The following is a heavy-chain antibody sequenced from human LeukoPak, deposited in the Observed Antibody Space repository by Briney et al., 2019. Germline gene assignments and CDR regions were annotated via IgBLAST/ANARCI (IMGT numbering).Heavy chain of an antibody. CDR1: EASFSSYY. CDR2: VHYRGRT. CDR3: ARGGNLAVNDFDY. Sequence: SETLTLTCTVSEASFSSYYWSWIRQPPGKGLEWIGYVHYRGRTNYNPSLKSRVTMSADRSKNQFSLKLCEVRTRLAVVYYCARGGNLAVNDFDYWGQGTLVTVSS. J-gene: IGHJ4*02. V-gene: IGHV4-59*01. D-gene: IGHD6-19*01.